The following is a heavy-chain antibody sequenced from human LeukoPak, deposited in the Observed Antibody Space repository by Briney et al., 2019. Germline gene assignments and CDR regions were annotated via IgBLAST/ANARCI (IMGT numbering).Heavy chain of an antibody. CDR1: GYTFTTYY. V-gene: IGHV1-46*01. CDR3: ARPHTGTPGRNPFDS. CDR2: VNPGDGHT. Sequence: ASVKVSCKASGYTFTTYYMHWLRQAPGQGLEWMGIVNPGDGHTTYAPNFQGRLTMTSDTSITSVHMELRSLRSDDTAVYYCARPHTGTPGRNPFDSWGQGTLVTVSS. D-gene: IGHD4-11*01. J-gene: IGHJ4*02.